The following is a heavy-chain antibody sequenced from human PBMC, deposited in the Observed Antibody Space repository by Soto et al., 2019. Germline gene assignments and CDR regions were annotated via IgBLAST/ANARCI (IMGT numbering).Heavy chain of an antibody. J-gene: IGHJ6*02. Sequence: QVQLVQSEAEVKKPGSSVKVSCKASGGTFSRYAVSWVRQAPGQGLEWMGRIIPMSGTANYAQKFQGRVTIIADKSTGTAYMELSSLRSEDTALYYCGLGGYCSGGSCYYHYGLDVWGQGTTVTVSS. D-gene: IGHD2-15*01. CDR3: GLGGYCSGGSCYYHYGLDV. V-gene: IGHV1-69*06. CDR1: GGTFSRYA. CDR2: IIPMSGTA.